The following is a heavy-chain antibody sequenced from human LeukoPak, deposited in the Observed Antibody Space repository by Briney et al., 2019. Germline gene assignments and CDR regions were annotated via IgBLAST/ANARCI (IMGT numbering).Heavy chain of an antibody. CDR2: ISSSGSTI. J-gene: IGHJ4*02. CDR1: GFTFSSYE. V-gene: IGHV3-48*03. D-gene: IGHD5-12*01. CDR3: AREEGGYVLY. Sequence: GGSLRLSCAASGFTFSSYEMNWVRQAPGKGLEWVSYISSSGSTIYYADSVKGRFTISRDNARNSLYLQMNSLRAEDTAVYYCAREEGGYVLYWGQGTLVTVSS.